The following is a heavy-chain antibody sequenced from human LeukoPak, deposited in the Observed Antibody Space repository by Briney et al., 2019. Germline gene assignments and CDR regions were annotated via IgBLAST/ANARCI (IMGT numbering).Heavy chain of an antibody. Sequence: SGGSLRLSCAASGFTFSSYEMNWVRQAPGKGLEWVSYISSSGSTIYYADSVKGRFTISRDNAKNSLYLQMNSLRAEDTAVYYCVREAVPCDYWGQGTLVTVSS. CDR3: VREAVPCDY. CDR1: GFTFSSYE. V-gene: IGHV3-48*03. J-gene: IGHJ4*02. D-gene: IGHD6-19*01. CDR2: ISSSGSTI.